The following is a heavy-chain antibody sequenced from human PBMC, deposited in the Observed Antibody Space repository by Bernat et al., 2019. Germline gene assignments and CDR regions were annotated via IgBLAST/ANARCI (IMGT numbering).Heavy chain of an antibody. V-gene: IGHV4-38-2*01. CDR3: ARSPGRITGINWFDP. CDR2: IYHSGST. CDR1: GYSISSGYY. J-gene: IGHJ5*02. D-gene: IGHD1-20*01. Sequence: QVQLQESGPGLVKPSETLSLTCAVSGYSISSGYYWGWIRQPPGKGLEWIGSIYHSGSTYYNPSLKSRVTISVDTSKYQFSLELSSVTAADTAVYYCARSPGRITGINWFDPWGQGTLVTVSS.